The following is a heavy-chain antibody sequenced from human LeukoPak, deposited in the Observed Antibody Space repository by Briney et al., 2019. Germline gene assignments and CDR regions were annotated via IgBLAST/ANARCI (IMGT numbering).Heavy chain of an antibody. Sequence: SETLSLTCTVSGGSISSYYWSWIRQPPGKGLEWIGYIYYSGSTNYNPSLKSRVTISVDTSKNQFSLKLSSVTAADTAVYYCARDLGYCSSTSCPEGWFDPWGQGTLATVSS. CDR1: GGSISSYY. CDR3: ARDLGYCSSTSCPEGWFDP. J-gene: IGHJ5*02. V-gene: IGHV4-59*01. CDR2: IYYSGST. D-gene: IGHD2-2*01.